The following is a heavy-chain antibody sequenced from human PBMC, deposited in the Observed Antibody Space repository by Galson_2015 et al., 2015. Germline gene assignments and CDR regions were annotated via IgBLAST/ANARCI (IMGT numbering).Heavy chain of an antibody. Sequence: SLRLSCAASGFTFDDYAMHWVRQAPGKGLEWVSGISWNSGSIGYADSVKGRFTISRDNAKNSPYLQMNSLRAEDTALYYCAKSSTPYSSGWVFDYWGQGTLVTVSS. CDR3: AKSSTPYSSGWVFDY. J-gene: IGHJ4*02. V-gene: IGHV3-9*01. CDR2: ISWNSGSI. CDR1: GFTFDDYA. D-gene: IGHD6-19*01.